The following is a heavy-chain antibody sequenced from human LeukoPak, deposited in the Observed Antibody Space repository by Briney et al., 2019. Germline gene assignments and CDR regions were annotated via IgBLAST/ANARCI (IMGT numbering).Heavy chain of an antibody. J-gene: IGHJ4*02. CDR3: AKDILYGDFVGTVVDY. Sequence: GGSLRLSCAASGFTFSTYAISWVRQAPGKGLEWVSSISGSGGSTYYADSVKGRFTISRDNSKNTVSLQMNSLRAEDTAVYYCAKDILYGDFVGTVVDYWGQGTLVTVTS. CDR1: GFTFSTYA. D-gene: IGHD4-17*01. V-gene: IGHV3-23*01. CDR2: ISGSGGST.